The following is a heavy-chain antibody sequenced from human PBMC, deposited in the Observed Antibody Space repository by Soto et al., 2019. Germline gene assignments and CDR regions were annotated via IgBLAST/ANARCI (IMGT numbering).Heavy chain of an antibody. CDR3: AREDDTTGHYSWFDP. Sequence: GASVKVSCKPTGTTFDSFTFSWVRQAPGQGLEWMGGFVPMFGSASVAQRFQGRVRITADASTGTGYMELSDLRSEDSAIYYCAREDDTTGHYSWFDPWGPGTLVTVS. V-gene: IGHV1-69*13. J-gene: IGHJ5*02. CDR1: GTTFDSFT. D-gene: IGHD3-9*01. CDR2: FVPMFGSA.